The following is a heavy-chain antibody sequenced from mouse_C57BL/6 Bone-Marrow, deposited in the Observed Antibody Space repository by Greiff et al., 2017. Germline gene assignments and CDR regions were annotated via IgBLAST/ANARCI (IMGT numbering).Heavy chain of an antibody. CDR2: IDPENGDT. Sequence: DVKLVESGAELVRPGASVKLSCTASGFNIKDDYMHWVKQRPEQGLEWIGWIDPENGDTEYASKFQGKATITADTSSNTAYLQLSSLTSEDTAVYYCTTLTTMVTFYAMDYWGQGTSVTVSS. CDR3: TTLTTMVTFYAMDY. V-gene: IGHV14-4*01. D-gene: IGHD2-1*01. CDR1: GFNIKDDY. J-gene: IGHJ4*01.